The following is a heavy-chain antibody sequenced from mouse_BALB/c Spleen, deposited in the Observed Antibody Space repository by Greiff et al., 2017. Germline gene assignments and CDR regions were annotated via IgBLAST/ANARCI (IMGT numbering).Heavy chain of an antibody. CDR3: ALFITTVVASYYYAMDY. CDR1: GYSITSDYA. V-gene: IGHV3-2*02. J-gene: IGHJ4*01. Sequence: EVKLQESGPGLVKPSQSLSLTCTVTGYSITSDYAWNWIRQFPGNKLEWMGYISYSGSTSYNPSLKSRISITRDTSKNQFFLQLNSVTTEDTATYYCALFITTVVASYYYAMDYWGQGTSVTVSS. CDR2: ISYSGST. D-gene: IGHD1-1*01.